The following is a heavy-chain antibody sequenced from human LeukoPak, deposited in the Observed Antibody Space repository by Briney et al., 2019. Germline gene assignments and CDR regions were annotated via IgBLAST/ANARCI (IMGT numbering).Heavy chain of an antibody. CDR3: AKGSGYYDY. D-gene: IGHD3-3*01. CDR1: GFTFDDYA. J-gene: IGHJ4*02. V-gene: IGHV3-9*01. Sequence: GRSLRLSCAASGFTFDDYAMHWVRQAPGEGLEWVSGISWNSGSIGYADSVKGRFTISRDNAKNSLYLQMNSLRAEDTALYYCAKGSGYYDYWGQGTLVTVSS. CDR2: ISWNSGSI.